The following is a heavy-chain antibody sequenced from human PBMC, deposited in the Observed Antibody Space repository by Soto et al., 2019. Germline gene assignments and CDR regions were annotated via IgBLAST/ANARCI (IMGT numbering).Heavy chain of an antibody. Sequence: QVQLVQSGAAVKRPGASVKVFCKASGYTFTTHTMHWVRQAPGQGLEWMGWMNGGNGNTKYSQKFQGRVTFTRDTFASTAYMELSSLRSEDTAVYYCTRLETDYWGQGTLVTVSS. CDR3: TRLETDY. V-gene: IGHV1-3*01. J-gene: IGHJ4*02. CDR1: GYTFTTHT. CDR2: MNGGNGNT.